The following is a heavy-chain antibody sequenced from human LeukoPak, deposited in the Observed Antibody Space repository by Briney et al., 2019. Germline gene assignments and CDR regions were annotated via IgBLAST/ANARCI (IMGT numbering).Heavy chain of an antibody. CDR1: GFTFSSYW. CDR2: IKIDGSST. D-gene: IGHD6-13*01. V-gene: IGHV3-74*01. J-gene: IGHJ4*02. Sequence: GGSLRLSCAASGFTFSSYWMHWVRQAPGKGLVWGSSIKIDGSSTSYAASVKGRLTISRDYARNTLYLQMNSLRTEDTAVSYCTTVPNIYSSIWMYYFDYWGQGTLVTVSS. CDR3: TTVPNIYSSIWMYYFDY.